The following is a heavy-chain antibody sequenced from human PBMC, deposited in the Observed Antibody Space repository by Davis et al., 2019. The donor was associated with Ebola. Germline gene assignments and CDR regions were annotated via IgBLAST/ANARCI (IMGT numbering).Heavy chain of an antibody. CDR1: GFTFSSYG. CDR2: ISHDGSNK. CDR3: AKVGGSSGFQDY. J-gene: IGHJ4*02. Sequence: GESLKISCAASGFTFSSYGMHWVRQAPGKGLEWVAVISHDGSNKYYADSVKGRFTISRDNSKNTLYLQMNSLRAEDTAVYYCAKVGGSSGFQDYWGQGTLVTVSS. V-gene: IGHV3-30*18. D-gene: IGHD3-10*01.